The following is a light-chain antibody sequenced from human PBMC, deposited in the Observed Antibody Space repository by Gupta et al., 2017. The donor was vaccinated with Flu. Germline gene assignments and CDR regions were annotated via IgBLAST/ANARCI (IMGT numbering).Light chain of an antibody. J-gene: IGKJ1*01. CDR1: HSISNNY. CDR2: GAS. CDR3: QQYGDSPT. V-gene: IGKV3-20*01. Sequence: EIGLTQSPGPLSLSPGEGATLSCRASHSISNNYLSWYQHKPGQAPRLLIHGASTRATGVPARFSGSGSGTDFSLTLSRLEAEDFAVYYCQQYGDSPTFGQGTKVEIK.